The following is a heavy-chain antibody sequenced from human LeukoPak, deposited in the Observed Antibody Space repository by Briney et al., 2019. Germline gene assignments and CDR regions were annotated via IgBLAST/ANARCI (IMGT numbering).Heavy chain of an antibody. CDR3: ARPGLTSNDAFDI. J-gene: IGHJ3*02. V-gene: IGHV5-51*01. CDR2: IYPGDSDT. Sequence: GESLKISCKGSGYSFTNYWIGWVRQMPGKGLEWMGIIYPGDSDTRYIPSFQGQVTISADKSISTAYMQWSSLKASDTAMYYCARPGLTSNDAFDIWGQGTMVTVSS. D-gene: IGHD1/OR15-1a*01. CDR1: GYSFTNYW.